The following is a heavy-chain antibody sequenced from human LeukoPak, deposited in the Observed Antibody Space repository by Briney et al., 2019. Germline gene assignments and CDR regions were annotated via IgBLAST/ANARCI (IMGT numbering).Heavy chain of an antibody. CDR3: ARVLGDSSSWYTYYYMDV. CDR1: GGSISSHY. J-gene: IGHJ6*03. D-gene: IGHD6-13*01. CDR2: IYYSGST. V-gene: IGHV4-59*11. Sequence: SETLSLTCTVSGGSISSHYWSWIRQPPGKGLEWIGYIYYSGSTNYNPSLKSRVTISVDTSKNQFSLKLSSVAAADTAVYYCARVLGDSSSWYTYYYMDVWGKGTTVTVSS.